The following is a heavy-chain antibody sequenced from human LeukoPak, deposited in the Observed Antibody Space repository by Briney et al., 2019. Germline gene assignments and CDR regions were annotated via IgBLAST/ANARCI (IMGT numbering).Heavy chain of an antibody. Sequence: GESLKISCQGSGYSFTTYWIGWVRQMPGKGLEWMGIIYPGDSDTRYSPSFQGQVTISADKSISTAFLQWSSLRASDTAMYYCARVLGYCNDGSCYPGAYWGQGTLVTVSS. CDR1: GYSFTTYW. V-gene: IGHV5-51*01. J-gene: IGHJ4*02. D-gene: IGHD2-15*01. CDR2: IYPGDSDT. CDR3: ARVLGYCNDGSCYPGAY.